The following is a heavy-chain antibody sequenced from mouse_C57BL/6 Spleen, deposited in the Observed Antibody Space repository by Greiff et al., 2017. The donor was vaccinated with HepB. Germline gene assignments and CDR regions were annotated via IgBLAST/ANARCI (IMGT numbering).Heavy chain of an antibody. CDR1: GFSLTSYG. CDR3: ARKGDGYYGGFAY. V-gene: IGHV2-2*01. Sequence: QVQLQQSGPGLVQPSQSLSITCTVSGFSLTSYGVHWVRQSPGKGLEWLGVIWRGGSTDYNAAFISRLNISKDNSTSQVFFKMNSMQADDTAIYYCARKGDGYYGGFAYWGQGTLVTVSA. D-gene: IGHD2-3*01. J-gene: IGHJ3*01. CDR2: IWRGGST.